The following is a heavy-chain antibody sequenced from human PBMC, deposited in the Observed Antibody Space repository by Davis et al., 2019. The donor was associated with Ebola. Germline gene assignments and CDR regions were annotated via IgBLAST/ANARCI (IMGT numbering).Heavy chain of an antibody. CDR1: GFTVSSNY. Sequence: GESLKISCAASGFTVSSNYMSWVRQAPGKGLEWVSVIYSGGSTYYADSVKGRFTISRDNSKNTLYLQMNSLRAEDTAVYYCACAGDFWSGYYAFDYWGQGTLVTVSS. D-gene: IGHD3-3*01. V-gene: IGHV3-53*01. CDR2: IYSGGST. J-gene: IGHJ4*02. CDR3: ACAGDFWSGYYAFDY.